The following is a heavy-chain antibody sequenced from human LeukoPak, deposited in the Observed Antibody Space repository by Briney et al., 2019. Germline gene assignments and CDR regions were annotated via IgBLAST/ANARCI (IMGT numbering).Heavy chain of an antibody. CDR3: AREVSSSWPYYYYYMDV. Sequence: SETLSLTCAVSGGSISSGGYSWNWIRQPPGKGLEWIGYIYNSGSTYYNPSLKSRVTISVDTSKNQFSLKLSSVTAADTAVYYCAREVSSSWPYYYYYMDVWGKGTTVTVSS. V-gene: IGHV4-30-4*07. D-gene: IGHD6-13*01. J-gene: IGHJ6*03. CDR1: GGSISSGGYS. CDR2: IYNSGST.